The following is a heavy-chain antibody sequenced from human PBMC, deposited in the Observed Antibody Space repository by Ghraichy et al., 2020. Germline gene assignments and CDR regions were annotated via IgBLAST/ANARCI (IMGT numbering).Heavy chain of an antibody. CDR3: ARQTPSTVTIDY. J-gene: IGHJ4*02. Sequence: SETLSLTCTVSGGSISSYYWSWIRQPPGKGLEWIGYIYYSGSTNYNPSLKSRVTISVDTSKNQFSLKLSSVTAADTAVYYCARQTPSTVTIDYWGQGTLVTVSS. CDR2: IYYSGST. CDR1: GGSISSYY. V-gene: IGHV4-59*08. D-gene: IGHD4-17*01.